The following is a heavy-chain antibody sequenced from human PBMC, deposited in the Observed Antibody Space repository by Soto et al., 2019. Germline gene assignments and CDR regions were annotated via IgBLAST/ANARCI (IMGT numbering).Heavy chain of an antibody. J-gene: IGHJ4*02. CDR1: GFTFSGYG. CDR3: ARVGVGGTAFWGYLEY. V-gene: IGHV3-33*01. D-gene: IGHD1-1*01. Sequence: QVQLVESGGGVVQPGRSLRLSCVASGFTFSGYGMHWVRQAPGQGLEWVAIIRYDGSNIYYADSVRGRFAISRDNSKNTVFLQMDSLGAEDTAVYDCARVGVGGTAFWGYLEYWGQGALVTVSS. CDR2: IRYDGSNI.